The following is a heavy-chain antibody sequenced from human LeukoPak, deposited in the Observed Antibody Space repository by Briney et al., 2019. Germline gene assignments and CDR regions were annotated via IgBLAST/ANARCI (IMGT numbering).Heavy chain of an antibody. CDR2: LSGSGGST. J-gene: IGHJ6*04. D-gene: IGHD3-10*02. CDR1: GFTLSSYA. Sequence: RGSLRLSCAASGFTLSSYAMSLGRQAPRKGLGWVSALSGSGGSTYYADSVKGRFTISRDNAKNSLYLQMNSPRAEDTAVYYCAELGITMVGGVWGKGATVTISS. CDR3: AELGITMVGGV. V-gene: IGHV3-23*01.